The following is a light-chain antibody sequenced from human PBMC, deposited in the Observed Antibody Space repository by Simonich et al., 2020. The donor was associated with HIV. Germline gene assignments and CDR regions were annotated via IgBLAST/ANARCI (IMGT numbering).Light chain of an antibody. J-gene: IGKJ1*01. Sequence: EIVLTQSPATLSLSPGERATLSCRASQSVSTYLAWYQQKPGQAPRLLIYDASSRATDIPARFSGSGSGTEFTLTISSLQPEDFATYYCLQHNSFPWTFGQGTKVEIK. CDR2: DAS. CDR3: LQHNSFPWT. CDR1: QSVSTY. V-gene: IGKV3-11*01.